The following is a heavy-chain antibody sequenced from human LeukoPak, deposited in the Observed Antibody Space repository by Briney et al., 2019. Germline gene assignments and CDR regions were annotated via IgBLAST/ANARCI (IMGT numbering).Heavy chain of an antibody. D-gene: IGHD1-26*01. V-gene: IGHV3-23*01. CDR1: GFTFSDQA. J-gene: IGHJ4*02. Sequence: GGSLRLSCAASGFTFSDQAMSWVRQAPGKGLEWVSSVSASGASTYYADSVKGRFTISRDNSKNTLYLQMNSLRAEDTAVYYCAKSGGSYQADYYFDYWGQGTLVTVSS. CDR2: VSASGAST. CDR3: AKSGGSYQADYYFDY.